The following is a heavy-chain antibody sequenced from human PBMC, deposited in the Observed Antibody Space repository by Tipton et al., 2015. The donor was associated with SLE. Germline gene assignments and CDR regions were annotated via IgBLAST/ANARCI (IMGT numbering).Heavy chain of an antibody. J-gene: IGHJ5*02. CDR1: GYSLSTGYY. V-gene: IGHV4-34*01. Sequence: TLSLTCPVSGYSLSTGYYWSWIRPPPGKGLEWIGEINHSGSNNYNPSPKSRVTISVDTSKNQFSLKLSSVTAADTAVYYCATIALAAAGSGWFDPWGQGTLVTVSS. D-gene: IGHD6-13*01. CDR2: INHSGSN. CDR3: ATIALAAAGSGWFDP.